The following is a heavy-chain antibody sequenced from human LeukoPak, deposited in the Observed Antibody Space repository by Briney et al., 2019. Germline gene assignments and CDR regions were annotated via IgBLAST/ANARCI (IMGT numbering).Heavy chain of an antibody. CDR2: IYPGDCDT. V-gene: IGHV5-51*01. D-gene: IGHD3-22*01. CDR3: ARHDDPHCYDSRGVAFDI. Sequence: GGSLKISCKGSGYSTTSYWIGWGRHMPGKGLEWRGIIYPGDCDTRYSPSFQGQVTTSADKSISTAYLQWSSLKAADTVMYYWARHDDPHCYDSRGVAFDIWGQGTMVTVSS. CDR1: GYSTTSYW. J-gene: IGHJ3*02.